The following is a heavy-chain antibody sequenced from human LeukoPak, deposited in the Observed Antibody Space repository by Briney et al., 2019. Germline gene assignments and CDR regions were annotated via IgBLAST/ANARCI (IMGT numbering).Heavy chain of an antibody. CDR3: ARSRDGYISDY. V-gene: IGHV4-59*01. D-gene: IGHD5-24*01. CDR2: IYYSGST. J-gene: IGHJ4*02. Sequence: SETLSLTCIVSGGSISSYYWSWIRQPPGKGLGWIGYIYYSGSTNYNPSLKSRVTISVDTSKNQFSLKLSSVTAADTAVYYCARSRDGYISDYWGQGTLVTVSS. CDR1: GGSISSYY.